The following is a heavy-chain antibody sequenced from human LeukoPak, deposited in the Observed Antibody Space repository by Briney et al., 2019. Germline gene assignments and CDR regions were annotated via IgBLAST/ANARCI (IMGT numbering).Heavy chain of an antibody. CDR1: GASISSYY. D-gene: IGHD5-18*01. CDR3: ARGRGSYGPYYFDS. Sequence: PSETQSLTCTVSGASISSYYWSWIRQPPGKGLEWIGFIHYTGSTNYNPSLKSRVTISLDMTKNQFSLKLTSVIAADTAVYYCARGRGSYGPYYFDSWGQGTLVTVSS. J-gene: IGHJ4*02. CDR2: IHYTGST. V-gene: IGHV4-59*01.